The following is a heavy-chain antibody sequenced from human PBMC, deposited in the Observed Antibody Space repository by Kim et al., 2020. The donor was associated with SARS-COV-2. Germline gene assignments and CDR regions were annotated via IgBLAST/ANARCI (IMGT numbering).Heavy chain of an antibody. CDR1: GGSISSGGYY. Sequence: SETLSLTCTVSGGSISSGGYYWSWIRQHPGKGLEWIGYIYYSGSTYYNPSLKSRVTISVDTSKNQFSLKLSSVTAADTAVYYCAGGGSSRGGIWGQGTMVTVSS. J-gene: IGHJ3*02. D-gene: IGHD6-13*01. V-gene: IGHV4-31*03. CDR2: IYYSGST. CDR3: AGGGSSRGGI.